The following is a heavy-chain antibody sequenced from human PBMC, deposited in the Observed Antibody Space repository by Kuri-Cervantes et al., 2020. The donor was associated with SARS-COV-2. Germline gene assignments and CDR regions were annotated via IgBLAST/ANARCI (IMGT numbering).Heavy chain of an antibody. D-gene: IGHD1-14*01. CDR3: ARYWVTTDFDY. V-gene: IGHV1-69*10. CDR2: IIPILGTP. J-gene: IGHJ4*02. CDR1: GGTFSSHA. Sequence: SVKVSCKASGGTFSSHAVSWVRQAPGQGLEWMGGIIPILGTPNYAQKLQGRVNMTTDTSTSTAYMELRSLRSADTAVYYCARYWVTTDFDYWGQGTLVTVSS.